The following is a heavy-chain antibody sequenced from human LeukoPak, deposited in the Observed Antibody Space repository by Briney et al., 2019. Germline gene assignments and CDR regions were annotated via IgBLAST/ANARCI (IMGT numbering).Heavy chain of an antibody. CDR2: IFDDGSRE. CDR3: ARDFKSGYVDS. CDR1: GFIFSNYG. J-gene: IGHJ4*02. Sequence: GGSLRLSCAASGFIFSNYGMPWVRQAPGKGLEWVAVIFDDGSREHFADSVKGRFTISRDDSRSTVLLQMNSLRAEDTAVYYCARDFKSGYVDSWGQGTLVTVSS. D-gene: IGHD3-3*01. V-gene: IGHV3-33*01.